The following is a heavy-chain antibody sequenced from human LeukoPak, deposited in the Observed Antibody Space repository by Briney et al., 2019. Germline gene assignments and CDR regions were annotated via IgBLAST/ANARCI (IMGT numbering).Heavy chain of an antibody. J-gene: IGHJ3*02. Sequence: VASVTVSFKASGGTFIIYAISWVRQAPGQGLEWMGRIIPILGIANYAQKFQGRVTITADKSTSTAYMELSSLRSEDTAVYYCARAYYYYDSSDDAFDIWGQGTMVTVSS. CDR2: IIPILGIA. CDR3: ARAYYYYDSSDDAFDI. D-gene: IGHD3-22*01. CDR1: GGTFIIYA. V-gene: IGHV1-69*04.